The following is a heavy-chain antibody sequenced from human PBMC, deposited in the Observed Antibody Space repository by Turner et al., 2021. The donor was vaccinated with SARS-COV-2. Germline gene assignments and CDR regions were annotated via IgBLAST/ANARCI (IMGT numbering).Heavy chain of an antibody. Sequence: QVQLVQSRAEVKKPGASVKVSCKVSGYTLTELSMHWVRQAPGKGLEWMGGFDPEDGETIYAQKFQGRVTMTEDTSTDTAYMELSSLRSEDTAVYYCATANTIFGVVTNYYYYYGMDVWGQGTTVTVSS. CDR1: GYTLTELS. CDR2: FDPEDGET. V-gene: IGHV1-24*01. D-gene: IGHD3-3*01. CDR3: ATANTIFGVVTNYYYYYGMDV. J-gene: IGHJ6*02.